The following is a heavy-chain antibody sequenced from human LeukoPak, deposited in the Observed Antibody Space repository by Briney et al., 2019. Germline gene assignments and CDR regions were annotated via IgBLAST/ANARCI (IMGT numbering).Heavy chain of an antibody. CDR1: GFTFSGYS. Sequence: GSLRLSCAASGFTFSGYSMNWVRQPPGKGLEWIGEINHSGSTNYNPSLTSRVTISVDTPKNQFSLKLSSVTAADTAVYYCARTRPEGYYYGMDVWGQGTTVTVSS. CDR2: INHSGST. J-gene: IGHJ6*02. V-gene: IGHV4-34*01. CDR3: ARTRPEGYYYGMDV.